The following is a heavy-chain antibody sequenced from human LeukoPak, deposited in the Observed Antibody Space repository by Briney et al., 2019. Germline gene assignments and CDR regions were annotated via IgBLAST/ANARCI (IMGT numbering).Heavy chain of an antibody. CDR3: ARGLPYDSTGLDY. J-gene: IGHJ4*02. D-gene: IGHD3-22*01. Sequence: PSETLSLTCAVFGGSISSGGYSWSWIRQPPGKGLEWIGYIYHSGSTYYNPSLKSRVTISVDRSKNQFSLKLSSVTAADTAVYYCARGLPYDSTGLDYWGQGTLVTVSS. V-gene: IGHV4-30-2*01. CDR2: IYHSGST. CDR1: GGSISSGGYS.